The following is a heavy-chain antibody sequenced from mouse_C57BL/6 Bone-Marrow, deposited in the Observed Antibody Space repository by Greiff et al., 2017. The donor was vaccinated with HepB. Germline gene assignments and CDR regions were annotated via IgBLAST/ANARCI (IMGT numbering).Heavy chain of an antibody. V-gene: IGHV1-9*01. CDR2: ILPGSGST. Sequence: VQLQQSGAELMKPGASVKLSCKATGYTFTVLEWIGEILPGSGSTNYNEKFKGKATFTADTSSNTAYMQLSSLTTEDSAIYYCAGLLWYHYWYFDVWGTGTTVTVSS. J-gene: IGHJ1*03. D-gene: IGHD2-1*01. CDR1: GYTFTV. CDR3: AGLLWYHYWYFDV.